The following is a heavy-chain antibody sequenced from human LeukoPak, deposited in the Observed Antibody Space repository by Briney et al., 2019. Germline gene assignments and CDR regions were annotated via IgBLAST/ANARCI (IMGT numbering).Heavy chain of an antibody. CDR2: INEDGSER. J-gene: IGHJ5*02. V-gene: IGHV3-7*01. CDR1: GFTFXSYW. Sequence: XXSLRLSCAASGFTFXSYWMTWVRQAPGKGLEWVADINEDGSERNYVDSVKGRFTISRDNAKKSVYLQMTGLRADDTALYYCARDRPITVAGVIILPWGQGTLVTVSS. D-gene: IGHD3-3*01. CDR3: ARDRPITVAGVIILP.